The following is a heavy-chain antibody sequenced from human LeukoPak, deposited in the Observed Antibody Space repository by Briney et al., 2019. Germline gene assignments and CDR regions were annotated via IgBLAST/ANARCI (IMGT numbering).Heavy chain of an antibody. J-gene: IGHJ6*02. V-gene: IGHV4-34*01. D-gene: IGHD2-2*01. CDR3: ARGYCSSTSCYDEEFLYYYYGMDV. CDR2: INHSGST. Sequence: PSETLSLTCAVYGGSFSGYYWSWIRQPPGKGLEWIGEINHSGSTNYNPSLKSRVTISVDTSKNQFSLKLSSVNAADTAVYYCARGYCSSTSCYDEEFLYYYYGMDVWGQGTTVTVSS. CDR1: GGSFSGYY.